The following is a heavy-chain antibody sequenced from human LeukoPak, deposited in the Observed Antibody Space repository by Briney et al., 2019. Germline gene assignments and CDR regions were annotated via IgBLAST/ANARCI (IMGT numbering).Heavy chain of an antibody. Sequence: PGGSLRLSCAASGFTFDDYAMHWVRQGPGKGLEWVSSISSSTGYIYYADSVKGRFTISRDNAKNSLYLQMNSLRAADTAVYYCARDIYSSGCYPFDYWGQGTLVTVSS. CDR1: GFTFDDYA. CDR3: ARDIYSSGCYPFDY. CDR2: ISSSTGYI. D-gene: IGHD6-19*01. J-gene: IGHJ4*02. V-gene: IGHV3-21*01.